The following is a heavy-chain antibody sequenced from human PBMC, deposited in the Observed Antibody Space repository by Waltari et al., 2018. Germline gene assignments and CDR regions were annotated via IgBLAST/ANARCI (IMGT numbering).Heavy chain of an antibody. CDR2: VVPEDGET. Sequence: EVQLVQSGAEVKKPGATVKISCKVSGYTFTDYYMHWVQQAPGKGLEWMGLVVPEDGETIYAEKFQGRVTITADTATDTAYMELSSLRSEDTAVYYCATGIAAAGTGVAGYYYYGMDVWGQGTTVTVSS. D-gene: IGHD6-13*01. V-gene: IGHV1-69-2*01. CDR1: GYTFTDYY. J-gene: IGHJ6*02. CDR3: ATGIAAAGTGVAGYYYYGMDV.